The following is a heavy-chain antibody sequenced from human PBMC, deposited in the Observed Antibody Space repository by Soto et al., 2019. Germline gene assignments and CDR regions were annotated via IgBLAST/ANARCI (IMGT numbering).Heavy chain of an antibody. Sequence: QVQLVQSGAEVKKPGASVKVSCKASGYTFTSYGISWVRQAPGQGLEWMGWISTYNGNTKYAQKLQGRVTMTTDTSTRTADMDLRILRSDDTAVFYCAREMVRGVGSDYWGQGTLVTVSS. CDR1: GYTFTSYG. D-gene: IGHD3-10*01. CDR3: AREMVRGVGSDY. CDR2: ISTYNGNT. V-gene: IGHV1-18*01. J-gene: IGHJ4*02.